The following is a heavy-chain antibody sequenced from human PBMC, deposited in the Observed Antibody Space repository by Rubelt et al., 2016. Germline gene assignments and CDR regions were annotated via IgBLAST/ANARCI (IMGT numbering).Heavy chain of an antibody. CDR3: AREGDYYYGMDV. D-gene: IGHD3-16*01. CDR1: GYTFTGYY. J-gene: IGHJ6*02. CDR2: NNPNSGGT. Sequence: QVQLVQSGAEVKKPGASVKVSCKASGYTFTGYYMHWVRQAPGQGLEWMGRNNPNSGGTNYAQNVRGRVTMTRDTSISTAYMGLSRLRSDDTAVYYCAREGDYYYGMDVWGQGTTVTVSS. V-gene: IGHV1-2*06.